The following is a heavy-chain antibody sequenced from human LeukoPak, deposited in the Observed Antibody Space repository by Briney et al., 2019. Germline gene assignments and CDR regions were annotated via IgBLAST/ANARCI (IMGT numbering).Heavy chain of an antibody. CDR3: ATVPYGSGDYFDY. D-gene: IGHD3-10*01. Sequence: ASVRVSCKVSGYTLTELSMHWVRQAPGKGLEWMGGFDPGDGETIYAQKFQGRVTMTEDTSTDTAYMELSSLRSEDTAVYYCATVPYGSGDYFDYWGQGTLVTVSS. V-gene: IGHV1-24*01. J-gene: IGHJ4*02. CDR1: GYTLTELS. CDR2: FDPGDGET.